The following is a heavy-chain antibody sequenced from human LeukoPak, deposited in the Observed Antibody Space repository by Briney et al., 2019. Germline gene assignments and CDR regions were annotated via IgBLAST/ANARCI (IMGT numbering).Heavy chain of an antibody. CDR1: GYTFTNYG. Sequence: ASVKVSCKASGYTFTNYGISWLRQAPGRGLDWMGWISTNNVNTKYAQRFQGRLSMTTDTSTSTVYMDLRGLRSDDAAVYFCARDDCSGGSCYLGDYWGQGTLVTVSS. D-gene: IGHD2-15*01. CDR2: ISTNNVNT. J-gene: IGHJ4*02. V-gene: IGHV1-18*01. CDR3: ARDDCSGGSCYLGDY.